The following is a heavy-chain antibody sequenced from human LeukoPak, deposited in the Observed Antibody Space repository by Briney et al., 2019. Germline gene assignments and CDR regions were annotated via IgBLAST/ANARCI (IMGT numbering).Heavy chain of an antibody. CDR1: GFNFNKYD. CDR2: ITGRSDKT. CDR3: AKGGWLDD. V-gene: IGHV3-23*01. D-gene: IGHD6-19*01. Sequence: GGSLRLSCAASGFNFNKYDMTWARQTPGKGLEWVSTITGRSDKTYYTDSVKGRFVTSRDNSKDTLYLQMNSLRAEDTALYYCAKGGWLDDLGQGALVSVSS. J-gene: IGHJ4*02.